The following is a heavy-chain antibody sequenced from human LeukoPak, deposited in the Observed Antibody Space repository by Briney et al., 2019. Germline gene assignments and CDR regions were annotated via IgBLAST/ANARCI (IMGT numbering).Heavy chain of an antibody. CDR3: AGSRYNWNARWFDP. Sequence: GESLKISCKGSGYSFTSYWTGWVRQMPGKGLEWMGIIYPGDSDTRYSPSFQGQVTISADKSISTAYLQWSSLKASDTAMYYCAGSRYNWNARWFDPWSQGTLVTVSS. J-gene: IGHJ5*02. D-gene: IGHD1-1*01. CDR1: GYSFTSYW. V-gene: IGHV5-51*01. CDR2: IYPGDSDT.